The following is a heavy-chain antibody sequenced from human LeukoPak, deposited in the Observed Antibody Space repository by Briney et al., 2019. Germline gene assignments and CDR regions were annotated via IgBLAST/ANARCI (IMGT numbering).Heavy chain of an antibody. CDR1: GGSISSYY. Sequence: SETLSLTCTVSGGSISSYYWSWIRQPPGKGLEWIGYIYYSGSTNYNPSLKSRVTISVDTSKNQFPLKLSSVTAADTAVYYCARHGSYYYDSSGYASGNWFDPWGQGTLVTVSS. V-gene: IGHV4-59*08. J-gene: IGHJ5*02. CDR3: ARHGSYYYDSSGYASGNWFDP. CDR2: IYYSGST. D-gene: IGHD3-22*01.